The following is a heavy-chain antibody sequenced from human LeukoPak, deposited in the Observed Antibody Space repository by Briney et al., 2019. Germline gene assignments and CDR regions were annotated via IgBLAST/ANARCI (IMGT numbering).Heavy chain of an antibody. CDR1: GFTFSSYG. V-gene: IGHV3-48*02. J-gene: IGHJ4*02. Sequence: PGGPLRLSCVASGFTFSSYGMHWVRQTPGKGLEWVSYISTSGSVIHYADSVKGRFTISRDNAKNSLYLQMNSLRDEDTAVYYCARGLKGAAPCWGQGTLVTVSS. D-gene: IGHD6-25*01. CDR3: ARGLKGAAPC. CDR2: ISTSGSVI.